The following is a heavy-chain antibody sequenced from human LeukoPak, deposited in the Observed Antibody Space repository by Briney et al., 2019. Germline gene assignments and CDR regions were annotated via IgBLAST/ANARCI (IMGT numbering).Heavy chain of an antibody. J-gene: IGHJ4*02. CDR3: ARNGSSGYMDS. D-gene: IGHD3-22*01. Sequence: SETLSLTCAVSGYSISSDYYWGWIRQPPGKGLEWIGSIYQSGSTSYNPSLKSRVTISVDTSENQFSLKLSSVTAADTAVYYCARNGSSGYMDSWGQGTLVTVSS. CDR2: IYQSGST. V-gene: IGHV4-38-2*01. CDR1: GYSISSDYY.